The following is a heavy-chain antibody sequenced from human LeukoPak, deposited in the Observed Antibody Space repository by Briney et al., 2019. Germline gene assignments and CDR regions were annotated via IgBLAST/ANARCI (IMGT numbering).Heavy chain of an antibody. CDR3: TTDPSVRYDFWSGYVAY. Sequence: GGSLRLSCAASGFTFSNAWMSWVRQAPGKGLEWVGRIKSKTDGGTTDYAAPVKGRFTVSRDDSKNTLYLQMNSLKTEDTAVYYCTTDPSVRYDFWSGYVAYWGQGTLVTVSS. D-gene: IGHD3-3*01. V-gene: IGHV3-15*01. CDR1: GFTFSNAW. CDR2: IKSKTDGGTT. J-gene: IGHJ4*02.